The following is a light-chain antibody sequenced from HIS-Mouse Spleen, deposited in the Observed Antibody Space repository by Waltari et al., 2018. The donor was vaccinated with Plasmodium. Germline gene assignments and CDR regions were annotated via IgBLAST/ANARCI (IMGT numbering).Light chain of an antibody. V-gene: IGKV3-15*01. J-gene: IGKJ5*01. CDR1: QSVSSN. Sequence: EIVMRQSPATLSVSPGERATLSCRASQSVSSNLAWYQQKPGQAARLLSYGAATRATGIPARFSVSGSGTEFTLTISSMQSEDFAVYYCQQYNNWPPVTFGQGTRLEIK. CDR2: GAA. CDR3: QQYNNWPPVT.